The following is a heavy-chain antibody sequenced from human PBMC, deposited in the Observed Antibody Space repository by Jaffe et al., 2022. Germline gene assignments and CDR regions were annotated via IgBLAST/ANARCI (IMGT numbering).Heavy chain of an antibody. V-gene: IGHV1-46*01. CDR2: IYLGTTNT. CDR1: GYPFTSYY. CDR3: AREKRSTFYFDY. Sequence: QVQLVQSGAEVKKPGASVTVSCKASGYPFTSYYIHWVRQAPGQGPEWMGLIYLGTTNTRYAQKFQGRVTLTRDTSTSTVYMELSSLKSEDTAVYYCAREKRSTFYFDYWGQGTQVTVSS. J-gene: IGHJ4*02. D-gene: IGHD6-13*01.